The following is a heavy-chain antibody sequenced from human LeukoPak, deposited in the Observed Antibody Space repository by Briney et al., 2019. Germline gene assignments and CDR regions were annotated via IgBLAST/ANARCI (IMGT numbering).Heavy chain of an antibody. V-gene: IGHV3-7*01. CDR2: IKQDGSEK. J-gene: IGHJ4*02. D-gene: IGHD3-22*01. CDR1: GFTFSRSW. Sequence: GGSLRLSRAASGFTFSRSWMSWVRQAPGKGLEWVANIKQDGSEKYYVDSVKGRFTISRDNAKNSLYLQMNSLRAEDTAVYYCARDQDYYDSSGYYLIFDYWGQGTLVTVSS. CDR3: ARDQDYYDSSGYYLIFDY.